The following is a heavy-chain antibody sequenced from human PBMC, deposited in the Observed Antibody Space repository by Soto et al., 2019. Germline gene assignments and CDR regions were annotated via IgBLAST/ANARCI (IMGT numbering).Heavy chain of an antibody. D-gene: IGHD3-10*01. Sequence: SGPTLVNPTQTLTLTCTFSGFSLSTSGMRGSWIRQPPGKALEWLARIDWDDDKVYSTSLKPRLTISKDTSKNEVVLTITNMDPVDTATYYCARSIRRAPNDAFDIWGQGTMVTVSS. J-gene: IGHJ3*02. V-gene: IGHV2-70*04. CDR1: GFSLSTSGMR. CDR3: ARSIRRAPNDAFDI. CDR2: IDWDDDK.